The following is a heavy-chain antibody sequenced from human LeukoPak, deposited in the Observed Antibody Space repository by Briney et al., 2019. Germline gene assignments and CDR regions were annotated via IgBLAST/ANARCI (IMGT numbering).Heavy chain of an antibody. D-gene: IGHD2-15*01. CDR3: ARDLSLYCSGGSCYSLNY. CDR2: ISSSGSTI. J-gene: IGHJ4*02. V-gene: IGHV3-48*04. CDR1: GFTFSSYS. Sequence: PGGSLRLSCTASGFTFSSYSTNWVRQAPGKGLEWVSYISSSGSTIYYADSVKGRFTISRDNAKNSLYLQMNSLRAEDTAVYYCARDLSLYCSGGSCYSLNYWGQGTLVTASS.